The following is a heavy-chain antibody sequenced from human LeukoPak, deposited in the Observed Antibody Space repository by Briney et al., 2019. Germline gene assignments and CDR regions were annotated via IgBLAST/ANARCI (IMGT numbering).Heavy chain of an antibody. V-gene: IGHV1-69*04. CDR2: IIPILGIA. Sequence: ASVKVSCKASGGTFSSYAISWVRQAPGQGLEWMGRIIPILGIANYAQKFQGRVTITADKSTSTAYMELSNLRSEDTAVYYCAYDFWSGYGAYWGQGTLVTVSS. J-gene: IGHJ4*02. CDR1: GGTFSSYA. D-gene: IGHD3-3*01. CDR3: AYDFWSGYGAY.